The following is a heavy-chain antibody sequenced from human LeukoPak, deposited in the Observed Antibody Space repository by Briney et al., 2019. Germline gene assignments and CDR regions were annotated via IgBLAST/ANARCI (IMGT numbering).Heavy chain of an antibody. CDR1: GFTFSSYA. J-gene: IGHJ4*02. Sequence: GGSLRLSCAASGFTFSSYAMNWVRQAPGKGLEWVAVISYDGSNKYYADSVKGRFTISRDNSKNTLYLQMNSLRAEDTAVYYCAKDGRLAHFDYWGQGTLVTVSS. CDR2: ISYDGSNK. V-gene: IGHV3-30*18. D-gene: IGHD6-25*01. CDR3: AKDGRLAHFDY.